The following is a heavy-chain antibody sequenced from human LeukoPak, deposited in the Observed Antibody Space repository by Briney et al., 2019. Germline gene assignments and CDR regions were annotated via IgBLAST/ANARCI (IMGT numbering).Heavy chain of an antibody. J-gene: IGHJ4*02. D-gene: IGHD3-22*01. CDR3: AKALQDYYDSSGYPY. CDR1: GFTVSSNY. V-gene: IGHV3-53*05. Sequence: GGSLRLSCATSGFTVSSNYMSWVRQAPGKGLEWVSVIYSGGSTYYADSVKGRFTISRDNSKNTLYLQMNSLRAEDTAVYYCAKALQDYYDSSGYPYWGQGTLVTVSS. CDR2: IYSGGST.